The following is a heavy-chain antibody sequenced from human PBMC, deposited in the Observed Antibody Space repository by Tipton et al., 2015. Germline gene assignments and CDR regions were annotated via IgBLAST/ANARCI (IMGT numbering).Heavy chain of an antibody. CDR3: ASSNYYDTCWY. CDR2: INYSGHT. V-gene: IGHV4-39*01. Sequence: TLSLTCTVSGGSISSRGYCWGWIRQPPGKGLEWIASINYSGHTYYNPSLRSQVTISVDTSKNQFNLNLSSVTAADRAVYYCASSNYYDTCWYWGQGTLVTVSS. CDR1: GGSISSRGYC. J-gene: IGHJ4*02. D-gene: IGHD3-22*01.